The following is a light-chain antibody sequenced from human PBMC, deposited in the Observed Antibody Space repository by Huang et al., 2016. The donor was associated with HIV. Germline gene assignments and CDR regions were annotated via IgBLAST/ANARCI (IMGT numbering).Light chain of an antibody. J-gene: IGKJ1*01. CDR3: QQRSNRTPTT. CDR2: DAA. Sequence: EIILTQSPATLSLSPGERATLSCRASQSVGRYLAWYQQKPGQAPRLLIDDAANRATGIPSRFSGGGSGTDFTLTIRGLEPDDFAVYFCQQRSNRTPTTFGQGTKVE. V-gene: IGKV3-11*01. CDR1: QSVGRY.